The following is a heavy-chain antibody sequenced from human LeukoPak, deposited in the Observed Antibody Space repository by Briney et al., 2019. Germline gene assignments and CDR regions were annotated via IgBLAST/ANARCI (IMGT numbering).Heavy chain of an antibody. V-gene: IGHV3-48*01. CDR1: GFTFNSYN. CDR3: ARGTIFGVPISDY. J-gene: IGHJ4*02. Sequence: GGSLRLSCAASGFTFNSYNMNWVRQAPGKGLEWVSYISSSSSSTIYYADSVKGRFTISRDNAKNSLYLQMNSLRVEDTAVYYCARGTIFGVPISDYWGQGTLVTVSS. D-gene: IGHD3-3*01. CDR2: ISSSSSSTI.